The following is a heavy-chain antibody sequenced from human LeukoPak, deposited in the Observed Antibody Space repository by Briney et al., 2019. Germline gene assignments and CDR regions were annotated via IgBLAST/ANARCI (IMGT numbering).Heavy chain of an antibody. CDR3: ARDNDFDY. V-gene: IGHV1-46*01. J-gene: IGHJ4*02. CDR1: GYTFTGYY. Sequence: ASVKVSCKASGYTFTGYYMHWVRQAPGQGLEWVGIIYPGGGSTSYAQKFQGRVTMTRDMSTSTVYMELSSLRSEDTAVYYCARDNDFDYWGQGTLVTVSS. D-gene: IGHD2-8*01. CDR2: IYPGGGST.